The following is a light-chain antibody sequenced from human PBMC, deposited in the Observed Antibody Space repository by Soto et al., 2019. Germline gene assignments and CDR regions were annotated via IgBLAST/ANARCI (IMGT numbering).Light chain of an antibody. J-gene: IGKJ3*01. V-gene: IGKV3-20*01. CDR2: DAS. CDR3: QQYGSSPST. Sequence: EVVLTQSPGTLSLSPGERATLSCRASQSVGSTYLAWYQQKPGQAPRLLIYDASSRATGIPDRFSGRGSGTDFTLTISRLEPEDFAVYYCQQYGSSPSTFGPGTKVDIK. CDR1: QSVGSTY.